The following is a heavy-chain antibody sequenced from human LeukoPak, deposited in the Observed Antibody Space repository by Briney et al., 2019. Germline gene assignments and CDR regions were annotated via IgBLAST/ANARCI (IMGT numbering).Heavy chain of an antibody. Sequence: SETLSLTCAVSGGSIRSSKWWSWVRQPPGKGLEWIGEIYHSGSTNYNPSLKSRVTISVDTSRTQFSLKLSSMTAADTAVYYCAGGHYPLEYWGQGTLVTVSS. D-gene: IGHD1-26*01. CDR3: AGGHYPLEY. CDR2: IYHSGST. CDR1: GGSIRSSKW. V-gene: IGHV4-4*02. J-gene: IGHJ4*02.